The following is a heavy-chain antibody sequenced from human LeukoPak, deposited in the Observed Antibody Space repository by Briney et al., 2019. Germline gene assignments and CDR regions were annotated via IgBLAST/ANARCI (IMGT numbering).Heavy chain of an antibody. Sequence: LSLTCTVSGGSISSSSYYWGWIRQAPGKGLEWLAVISHDGNNKYYADSVKGRITISRDNSMNTLYLQMNRLRAEDTAVYYCAKVRWGSDNALDSWGQGTLVTGSS. CDR3: AKVRWGSDNALDS. CDR2: ISHDGNNK. J-gene: IGHJ4*02. CDR1: GGSISSSS. V-gene: IGHV3-30*18. D-gene: IGHD3-16*01.